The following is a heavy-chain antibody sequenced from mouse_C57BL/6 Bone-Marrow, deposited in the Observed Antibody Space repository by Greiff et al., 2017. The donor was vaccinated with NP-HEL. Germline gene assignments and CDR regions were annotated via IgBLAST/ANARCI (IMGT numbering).Heavy chain of an antibody. D-gene: IGHD1-1*01. CDR1: GFTFSSYA. V-gene: IGHV5-9-1*02. Sequence: EVHLVESGEGLVKPGGSLKLSCAASGFTFSSYAMSWVRQTPEKRLEWVAYISSGGDYIYYADTVKGRFTISRDNARNTLYLQMSSLKSEDTAMYYCTREEITTVVATNYAMDYWGQGTSVTVSS. CDR3: TREEITTVVATNYAMDY. J-gene: IGHJ4*01. CDR2: ISSGGDYI.